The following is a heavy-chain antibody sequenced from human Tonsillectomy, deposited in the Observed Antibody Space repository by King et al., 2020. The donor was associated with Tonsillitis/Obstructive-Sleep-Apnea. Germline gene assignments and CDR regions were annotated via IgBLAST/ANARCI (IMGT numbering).Heavy chain of an antibody. Sequence: VQLVESGAEVKKPGASVKVSCKASGYTFTSYDITWVRQAPGQGLEWMGWSRPYDGDTNYAQKLQGRVTMTSDTSTTTAYMELRSLRSDDTAVYYCARDSYDSSGYYHGHFQHWGQGTLVTVSS. V-gene: IGHV1-18*01. CDR2: SRPYDGDT. CDR1: GYTFTSYD. D-gene: IGHD3-22*01. CDR3: ARDSYDSSGYYHGHFQH. J-gene: IGHJ1*01.